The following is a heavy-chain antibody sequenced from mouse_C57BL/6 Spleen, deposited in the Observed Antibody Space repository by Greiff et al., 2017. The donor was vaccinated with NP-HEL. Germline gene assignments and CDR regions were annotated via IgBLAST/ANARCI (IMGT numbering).Heavy chain of an antibody. D-gene: IGHD2-4*01. CDR1: GFTFSSYA. CDR3: ARDPLYYDYDGYAMDY. J-gene: IGHJ4*01. V-gene: IGHV5-4*01. Sequence: EVQVVESGGGLVKPGGSLKLSCAASGFTFSSYAMSWVRQTPEKRLEWVATISDGGSYTYYPDNVKGRFTISRDNAKNNLYLQMSHLKSEDTAMYYCARDPLYYDYDGYAMDYWGQGTSVTVSS. CDR2: ISDGGSYT.